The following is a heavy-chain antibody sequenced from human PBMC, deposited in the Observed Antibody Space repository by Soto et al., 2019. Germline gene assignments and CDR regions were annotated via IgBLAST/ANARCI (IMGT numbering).Heavy chain of an antibody. Sequence: GGSLRLSCAASGFTFSSYAMSWVRQAPGKGLEWVSAISGSGGSTYYADSVKGRFTISRDNSKNTLYLQMNSLRAEDTAVYYCARSVNVLMVYATYYYYGMDVWGQGTTVTVSS. J-gene: IGHJ6*02. V-gene: IGHV3-23*01. CDR1: GFTFSSYA. CDR3: ARSVNVLMVYATYYYYGMDV. CDR2: ISGSGGST. D-gene: IGHD2-8*01.